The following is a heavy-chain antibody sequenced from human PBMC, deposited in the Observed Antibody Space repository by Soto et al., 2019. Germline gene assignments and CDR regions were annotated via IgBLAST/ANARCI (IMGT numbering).Heavy chain of an antibody. CDR1: GFTFSDAW. Sequence: PGGSLRLSCAASGFTFSDAWMSWVRQAPGRGLEWVGLIKKKTDGGTTDYAAPVKGRFTISRDDSKNTLYLQMSSLKTDDTAVYYCGTQWLDWGQGTLVTVSS. CDR3: GTQWLD. V-gene: IGHV3-15*01. D-gene: IGHD6-19*01. CDR2: IKKKTDGGTT. J-gene: IGHJ4*02.